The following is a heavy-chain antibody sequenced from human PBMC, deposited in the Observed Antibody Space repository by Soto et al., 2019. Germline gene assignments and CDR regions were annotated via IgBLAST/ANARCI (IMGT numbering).Heavy chain of an antibody. V-gene: IGHV1-8*01. CDR3: ARVFRSRVHTVYYFSYSYMGV. CDR2: MNPNSGNT. J-gene: IGHJ6*03. D-gene: IGHD1-1*01. Sequence: ASVKVSCKASGYTFTSYDINWVRQATGQGLEWMGWMNPNSGNTGYAQKSQGRVTMTRNTSISTAYMELSSLRSEDTAVYYCARVFRSRVHTVYYFSYSYMGVRGKGNTV. CDR1: GYTFTSYD.